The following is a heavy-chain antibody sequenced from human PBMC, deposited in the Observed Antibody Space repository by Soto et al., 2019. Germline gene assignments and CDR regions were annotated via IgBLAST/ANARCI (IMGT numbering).Heavy chain of an antibody. V-gene: IGHV3-66*01. Sequence: EVQVVESGGGLVQPGGSLRLSCAASGFTVSTKYMTWVRQAPGKGLEWVSVIYSDGGAYYADSVKGRFTVSRDNFKNTVYLQMNSRRAEDTAVYYCARDQGIAVTAWGQGTLVTVSS. CDR1: GFTVSTKY. D-gene: IGHD6-19*01. CDR3: ARDQGIAVTA. J-gene: IGHJ5*02. CDR2: IYSDGGA.